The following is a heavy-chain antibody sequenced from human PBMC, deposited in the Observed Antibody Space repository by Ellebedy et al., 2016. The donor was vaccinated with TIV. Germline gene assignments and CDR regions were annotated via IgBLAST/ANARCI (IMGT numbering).Heavy chain of an antibody. D-gene: IGHD3-3*01. Sequence: MPGGSLRLSCTVSGGSISPYYWSWIRRPPGKGLEWIGYISYSGSTNYNPSLKSRVTISVDKSKNQFSLKLSSVTAADTAVYYCARGFSDWFDPWGQGTLVTVSS. CDR3: ARGFSDWFDP. J-gene: IGHJ5*02. CDR1: GGSISPYY. CDR2: ISYSGST. V-gene: IGHV4-59*12.